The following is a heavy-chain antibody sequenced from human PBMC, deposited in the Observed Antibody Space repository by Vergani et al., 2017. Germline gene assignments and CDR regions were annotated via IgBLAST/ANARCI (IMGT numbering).Heavy chain of an antibody. CDR1: GASVSRGTYY. J-gene: IGHJ4*02. Sequence: QVQLQESGPGLLKPSQTLSLTCTVSGASVSRGTYYWTWIRQPAGKKLEWIVRMYTSGHTIYNPSLESRVTMSVDTSKNQFSLQLSSVTAADTAVYYCASLGYCSGDSCYSGPNDYWGQGTLVTVSS. CDR2: MYTSGHT. D-gene: IGHD2-15*01. CDR3: ASLGYCSGDSCYSGPNDY. V-gene: IGHV4-61*02.